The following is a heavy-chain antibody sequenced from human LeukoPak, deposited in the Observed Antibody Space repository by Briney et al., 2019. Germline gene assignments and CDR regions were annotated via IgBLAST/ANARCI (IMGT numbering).Heavy chain of an antibody. V-gene: IGHV4-59*12. Sequence: SETLSLTCSVSDDSISIYYWSWIRQPPGKGLEWIGYIDHTGSTNYNPSLNSRVTISRDTSKNQFSLKLSSVTAADTAVYYCARLLSGSYYKGVRWFDPWGQGTLVTVSS. D-gene: IGHD3-10*01. CDR1: DDSISIYY. J-gene: IGHJ5*02. CDR2: IDHTGST. CDR3: ARLLSGSYYKGVRWFDP.